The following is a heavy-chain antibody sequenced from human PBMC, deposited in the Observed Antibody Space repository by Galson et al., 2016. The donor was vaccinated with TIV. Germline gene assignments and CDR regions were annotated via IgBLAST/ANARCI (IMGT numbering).Heavy chain of an antibody. Sequence: PALVKPTQTVTLTCTFSGFSLTTRGVSVVWIRQPPGKALEWLARIDWDGDKHFSASLKTRLSIAKDTSKSQVVVRLTDVDPVDTGTYYCARGPGVFSGLGPFDKWGQGTPVTVSS. CDR2: IDWDGDK. CDR1: GFSLTTRGVS. J-gene: IGHJ4*02. D-gene: IGHD3-9*01. V-gene: IGHV2-70*11. CDR3: ARGPGVFSGLGPFDK.